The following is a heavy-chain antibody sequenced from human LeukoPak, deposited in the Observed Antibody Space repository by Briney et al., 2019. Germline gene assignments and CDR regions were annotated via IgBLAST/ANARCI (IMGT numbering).Heavy chain of an antibody. Sequence: GGSLRLSCVGSGFTVLDHAMHWVRQAPGKGLEWVSGIGWSSGRIDYADSVKGRFTSSRDNAKNSLYLQMNSLRAEDTAIYYCIKDIRPGGMDVWGQGITVTVAS. CDR1: GFTVLDHA. J-gene: IGHJ6*02. V-gene: IGHV3-9*01. CDR3: IKDIRPGGMDV. D-gene: IGHD1-14*01. CDR2: IGWSSGRI.